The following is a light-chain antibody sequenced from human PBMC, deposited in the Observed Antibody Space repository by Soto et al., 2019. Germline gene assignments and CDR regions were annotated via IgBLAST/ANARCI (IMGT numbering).Light chain of an antibody. CDR1: QGINNW. J-gene: IGKJ4*01. CDR3: KQSNAFPLT. V-gene: IGKV1-12*01. CDR2: AVS. Sequence: DIQMTQSPSSVSASVGDRVTITYRASQGINNWLAWYQQKPGKAPELLIYAVSYLQSGVPSRFSGSGSGTDFTLTISSLQPEDFATYFCKQSNAFPLTFGGGTKVDIK.